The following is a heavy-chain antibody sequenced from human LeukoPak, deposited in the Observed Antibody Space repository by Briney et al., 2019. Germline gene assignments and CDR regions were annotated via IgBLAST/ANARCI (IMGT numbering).Heavy chain of an antibody. Sequence: GGSLRLSCSASGFTFSSYEMNWVRQAPGKGLEWVSYISPTGSSIYYADSVRGRFTISRDNAKNSLYLQMNSLRAEDTAVYYCVRDGVGATAGPADVFDVWGQGTVVTVSS. CDR2: ISPTGSSI. CDR3: VRDGVGATAGPADVFDV. D-gene: IGHD1-26*01. V-gene: IGHV3-48*03. CDR1: GFTFSSYE. J-gene: IGHJ3*01.